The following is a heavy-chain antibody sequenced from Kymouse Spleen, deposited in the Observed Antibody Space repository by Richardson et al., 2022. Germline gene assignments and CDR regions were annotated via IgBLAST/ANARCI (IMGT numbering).Heavy chain of an antibody. Sequence: EVQLVESGGGLVQPGGSLRLSCAASGFTFSSYDMHWVRQATGKGLEWVSAIGTAGDTYYPGSVKGRFTISRENAKNSLYLQMNSLRAGDTAVYYCARERATVTTSWYFDLWGRGTLVTVSS. CDR3: ARERATVTTSWYFDL. V-gene: IGHV3-13*01. J-gene: IGHJ2*01. D-gene: IGHD4-17*01. CDR2: IGTAGDT. CDR1: GFTFSSYD.